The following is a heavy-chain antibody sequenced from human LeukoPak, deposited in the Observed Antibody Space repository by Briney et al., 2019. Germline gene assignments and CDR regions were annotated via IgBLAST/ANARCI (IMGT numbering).Heavy chain of an antibody. CDR3: AREILAPGKTHEY. CDR1: GGTFNNYA. CDR2: IIPIFDTA. Sequence: SVKVSCKASGGTFNNYALNWVRQAPGQGLEWMGRIIPIFDTANYAQKFQGRVTITADKSTSTAYMELSSLRAEDTAMYYCAREILAPGKTHEYWGQGTLVTVSS. J-gene: IGHJ4*02. V-gene: IGHV1-69*06.